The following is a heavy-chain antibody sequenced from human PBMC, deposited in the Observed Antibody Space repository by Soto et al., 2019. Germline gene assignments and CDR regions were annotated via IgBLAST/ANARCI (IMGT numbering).Heavy chain of an antibody. CDR3: ARDKADIVVVPAAIDY. V-gene: IGHV1-18*01. CDR1: GYTFTSYG. CDR2: ISAYNGNT. D-gene: IGHD2-2*01. J-gene: IGHJ4*02. Sequence: QVQLVQSGAEVKKPGASVKVSCKASGYTFTSYGISWVRQAPGQGLEWMGWISAYNGNTNYAQKLQGRVTMTTDTSTSTGYMELRSLRSDDTAVYYCARDKADIVVVPAAIDYWGQGTLVTVSS.